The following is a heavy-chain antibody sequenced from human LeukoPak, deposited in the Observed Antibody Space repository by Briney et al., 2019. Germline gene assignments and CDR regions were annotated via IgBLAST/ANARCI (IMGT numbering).Heavy chain of an antibody. V-gene: IGHV4-4*02. J-gene: IGHJ5*02. D-gene: IGHD3-10*01. Sequence: SETLSLTCAVSGGSIGSSKWWSWVRQPPGKGLEWIGKIHHGGSTNSNPSLKGRVTISVDKSKNQFSLRLTSVTAADTAMYYCARNEDSGSYFPSCFDPWGQGALVTVSS. CDR1: GGSIGSSKW. CDR2: IHHGGST. CDR3: ARNEDSGSYFPSCFDP.